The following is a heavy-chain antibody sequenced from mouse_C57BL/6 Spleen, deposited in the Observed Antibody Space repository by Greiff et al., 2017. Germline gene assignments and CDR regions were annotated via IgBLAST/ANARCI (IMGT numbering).Heavy chain of an antibody. CDR3: ARRGTARGYAMDY. Sequence: QVQLKQPGAELVRPGSSVKLSCKASGYTFTSYWMHWVKQRPIQGLEWIGNIDPSDSETHYNQKFKDKATLTVDKSSSTAYMQLSSLTSEDSAVYYCARRGTARGYAMDYWGQGTSVTVSS. J-gene: IGHJ4*01. CDR1: GYTFTSYW. V-gene: IGHV1-52*01. D-gene: IGHD3-2*01. CDR2: IDPSDSET.